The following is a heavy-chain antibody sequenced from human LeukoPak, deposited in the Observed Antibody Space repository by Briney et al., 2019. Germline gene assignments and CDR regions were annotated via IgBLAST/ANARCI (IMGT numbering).Heavy chain of an antibody. CDR1: GGTFSSYA. V-gene: IGHV1-69*06. Sequence: SVKVPCKASGGTFSSYAISWVRQAPGQGLEWMGGIIPIFGTVNYAQKFQGRVTITADKSTSTAYMGLSSLRSEDTAVYYCARSLFRFLEWSYRSYYYYYMDVWGKGTTVTVSS. CDR2: IIPIFGTV. D-gene: IGHD3-3*01. CDR3: ARSLFRFLEWSYRSYYYYYMDV. J-gene: IGHJ6*03.